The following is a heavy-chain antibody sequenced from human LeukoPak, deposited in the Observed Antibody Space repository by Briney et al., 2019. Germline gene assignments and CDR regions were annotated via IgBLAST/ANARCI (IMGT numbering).Heavy chain of an antibody. CDR2: IYSGDTT. CDR3: ASILRSSSGYYFDY. J-gene: IGHJ4*02. Sequence: GGSLRLSCAASGFTVSTNYMSWVRQAPGKGLEWVSVIYSGDTTFYTDSVRGKFTISRDNSKNTLYLQMNSLRAEDTAVYYCASILRSSSGYYFDYWGQGTLVTVSS. CDR1: GFTVSTNY. D-gene: IGHD3-10*01. V-gene: IGHV3-66*01.